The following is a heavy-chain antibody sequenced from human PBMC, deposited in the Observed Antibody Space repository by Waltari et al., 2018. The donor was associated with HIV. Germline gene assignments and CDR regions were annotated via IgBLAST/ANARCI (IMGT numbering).Heavy chain of an antibody. Sequence: EVQLVESGGGWVQPGGSLTLTCDASGFPFTFYWWSWVRQAPGKGLEWVANINQAGTERHYVDSVRGRFTISRDNDKTSVFLQMNSLTVEDTAVYYCATTHGSGDYDNDFDYWGQGTLV. J-gene: IGHJ4*02. CDR3: ATTHGSGDYDNDFDY. D-gene: IGHD3-10*01. CDR1: GFPFTFYW. CDR2: INQAGTER. V-gene: IGHV3-7*01.